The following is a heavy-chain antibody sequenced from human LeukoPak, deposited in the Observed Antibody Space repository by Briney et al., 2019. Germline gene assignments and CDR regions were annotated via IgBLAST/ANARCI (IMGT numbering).Heavy chain of an antibody. CDR1: GGSISSGSYY. Sequence: PSETLSLTCTVSGGSISSGSYYYSWIRQSAGKGLEWIGRIYTSGSTNYNPSLSSRVIISADTSKNQFSLKLSSVTAADTAVYYCARRIYGDYRFTDYYYMDVWGKGTTVTVSS. D-gene: IGHD4-17*01. V-gene: IGHV4-61*02. CDR2: IYTSGST. CDR3: ARRIYGDYRFTDYYYMDV. J-gene: IGHJ6*03.